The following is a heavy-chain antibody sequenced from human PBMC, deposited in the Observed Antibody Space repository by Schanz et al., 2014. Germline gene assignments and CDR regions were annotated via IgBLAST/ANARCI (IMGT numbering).Heavy chain of an antibody. J-gene: IGHJ4*02. V-gene: IGHV3-48*04. CDR3: ARDRGYCSGGSCLTFDY. CDR1: GFTLSSYA. CDR2: ICSSGNTI. D-gene: IGHD2-15*01. Sequence: VQLVESGGGVVQPGRSLRLSCAAYGFTLSSYAMHWVRQAPGKGLEWVSYICSSGNTIYYADSVKGRFTISRDNAKNSLYLQMNSLRAEDTAVFYCARDRGYCSGGSCLTFDYWGQGTLVTVSS.